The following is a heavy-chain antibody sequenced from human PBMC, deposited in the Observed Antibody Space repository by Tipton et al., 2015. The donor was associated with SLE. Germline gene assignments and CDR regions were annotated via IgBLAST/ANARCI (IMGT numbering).Heavy chain of an antibody. J-gene: IGHJ6*02. CDR1: GFTFSSYA. Sequence: SLRLSCAASGFTFSSYAMHWVRQAPGKGLEWVAVISYDGSNKYYADSVKGRFTISRDNSKNTLYLQMNSLRAEDTAVYYCAGRIGGYYGMDVWGQGTTVTVSS. V-gene: IGHV3-30*04. D-gene: IGHD2-15*01. CDR3: AGRIGGYYGMDV. CDR2: ISYDGSNK.